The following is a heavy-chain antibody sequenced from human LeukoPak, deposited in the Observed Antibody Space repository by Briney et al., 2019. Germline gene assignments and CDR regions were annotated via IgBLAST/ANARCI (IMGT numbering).Heavy chain of an antibody. CDR2: IKQDGSEK. V-gene: IGHV3-7*05. CDR1: GFTFSSYW. D-gene: IGHD5-12*01. J-gene: IGHJ2*01. CDR3: AGGQGWLFDL. Sequence: GGSLRLSCAASGFTFSSYWMTWARRAPGKGLEWVANIKQDGSEKNYEDSVKGRFTISRDNAKNSLYLQMNSLRAEDTAVYYCAGGQGWLFDLWGRGTLVTVSS.